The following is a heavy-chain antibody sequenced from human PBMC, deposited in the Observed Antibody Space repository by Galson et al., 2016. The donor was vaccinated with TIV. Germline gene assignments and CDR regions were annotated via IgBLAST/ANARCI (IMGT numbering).Heavy chain of an antibody. V-gene: IGHV1-69*04. D-gene: IGHD3-22*01. CDR1: GDTFDNYA. J-gene: IGHJ6*02. Sequence: SVKVSCKVSGDTFDNYAINWVRQAPGQGLEWMGRLIPTFEIANYARKFQDRVTITADKFTSTAYVELSNLRSDDTAEYYCATMRYDGGGYRNLNGMDVWGQGTTVIVSS. CDR3: ATMRYDGGGYRNLNGMDV. CDR2: LIPTFEIA.